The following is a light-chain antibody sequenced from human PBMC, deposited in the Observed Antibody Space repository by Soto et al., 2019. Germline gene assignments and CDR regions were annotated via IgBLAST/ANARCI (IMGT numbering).Light chain of an antibody. Sequence: EIVLTQSPGTLSLSPGERATLSCRASQSVRDSYLAWYQQKPGQAPSLLIYDTSTRATVIPDRFIGSGSGTDFALTSSRVEPEDFAMYFCQQYGSSPGTFGQGTKVEIK. V-gene: IGKV3-20*01. CDR2: DTS. CDR1: QSVRDSY. J-gene: IGKJ1*01. CDR3: QQYGSSPGT.